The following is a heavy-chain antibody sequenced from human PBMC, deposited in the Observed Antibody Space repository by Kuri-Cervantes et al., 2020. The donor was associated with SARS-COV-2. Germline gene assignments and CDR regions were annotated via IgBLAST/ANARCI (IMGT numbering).Heavy chain of an antibody. CDR3: ARIPDIVVVPAAIPWFDP. CDR1: GFSLSNARMG. CDR2: IFSNDEK. D-gene: IGHD2-2*02. V-gene: IGHV2-26*01. Sequence: SGPTLVKPTETLTLTCTVSGFSLSNARMGVSWIRQPPGKALEWLAHIFSNDEKSYSTSLKSRLTISKGTPKSQVVLTMTNMDPVDTATYYCARIPDIVVVPAAIPWFDPWGQGTLVTVSS. J-gene: IGHJ5*02.